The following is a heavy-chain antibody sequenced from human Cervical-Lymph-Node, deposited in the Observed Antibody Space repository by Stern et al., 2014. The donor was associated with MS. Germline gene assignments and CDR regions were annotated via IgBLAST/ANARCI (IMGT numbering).Heavy chain of an antibody. J-gene: IGHJ6*02. CDR3: ATDSRDSGSDYTLQYLYLMDV. Sequence: QVQLVQSGAEVKKPGASVKVSCKVSGYSLNELSMHWVRQAPGKGLEWMGSFDREDGETTHDWKFQGIFIMTEDTSTETAYMELSSLRSEDTAVYYCATDSRDSGSDYTLQYLYLMDVWGQGTTVTVSS. D-gene: IGHD3-10*01. V-gene: IGHV1-24*01. CDR2: FDREDGET. CDR1: GYSLNELS.